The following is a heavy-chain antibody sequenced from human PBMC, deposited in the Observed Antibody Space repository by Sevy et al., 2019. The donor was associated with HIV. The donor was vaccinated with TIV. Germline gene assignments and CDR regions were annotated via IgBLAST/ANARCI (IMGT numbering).Heavy chain of an antibody. J-gene: IGHJ5*02. CDR1: GGSISSYY. Sequence: SETLSLTCTVSGGSISSYYWSWIQQPPGKGLEWIGYIYYSGSTNYNPSLKSRVTISVDTSKNQFSLKLSSVTAADTAVYYCARASTAYWSGYYSWFDPWGQGTLVTVSS. CDR2: IYYSGST. V-gene: IGHV4-59*13. D-gene: IGHD3-3*01. CDR3: ARASTAYWSGYYSWFDP.